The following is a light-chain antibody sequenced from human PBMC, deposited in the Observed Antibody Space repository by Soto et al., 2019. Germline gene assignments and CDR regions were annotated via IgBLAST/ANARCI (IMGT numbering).Light chain of an antibody. J-gene: IGKJ3*01. V-gene: IGKV1-33*01. Sequence: DIQMTQSPSSLSASIGDRVTITCQASQDIDNFLDWYQHRPGKAPKLLIYEASNLETGVPSRFIGGRSGTNYTFTITSLQPEDVATYYCHQYDNLPRAFGHGTKVHVK. CDR3: HQYDNLPRA. CDR1: QDIDNF. CDR2: EAS.